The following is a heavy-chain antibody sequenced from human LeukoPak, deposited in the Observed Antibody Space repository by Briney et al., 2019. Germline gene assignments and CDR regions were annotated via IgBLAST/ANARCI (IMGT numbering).Heavy chain of an antibody. D-gene: IGHD6-6*01. V-gene: IGHV1-2*02. CDR1: GYTFTGYY. CDR3: ARGVSIAARRRDY. CDR2: INPNSGGT. J-gene: IGHJ4*02. Sequence: ASVTVSCMASGYTFTGYYMHWVRQAPGQGLEWMGWINPNSGGTNYAQKFQGRVTMTRDTSISTDYMELSRLRSDDTAGYYCARGVSIAARRRDYWGQGTLVTVSS.